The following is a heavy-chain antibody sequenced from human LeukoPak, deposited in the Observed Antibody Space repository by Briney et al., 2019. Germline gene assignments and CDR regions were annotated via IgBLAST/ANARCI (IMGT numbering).Heavy chain of an antibody. CDR1: GFAFSSYG. Sequence: GGSLRLSCAASGFAFSSYGMHWVRQAPGKGLEWVAYIHYDSSTEDYADSVKGRFTISRDNAKNTVYLQMNNQRGEDTALYYCSKAGDTNYYRHGDYWGQGTLVTVSS. V-gene: IGHV3-30*02. CDR3: SKAGDTNYYRHGDY. D-gene: IGHD4-11*01. J-gene: IGHJ4*02. CDR2: IHYDSSTE.